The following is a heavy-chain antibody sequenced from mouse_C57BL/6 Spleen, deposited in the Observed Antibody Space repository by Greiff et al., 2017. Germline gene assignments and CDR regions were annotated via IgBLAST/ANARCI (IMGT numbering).Heavy chain of an antibody. CDR2: IDPSDSYT. V-gene: IGHV1-50*01. CDR1: GYTFTSYW. J-gene: IGHJ4*01. CDR3: ARSDKGMDY. Sequence: QVQLQQPGAELVKPGASVKLSCKASGYTFTSYWMQWVKQRPGQGLEWIGEIDPSDSYTNYNQKFKGKASLTVDSSSSTAYMPHSSLTSEDSAVYYCARSDKGMDYWGQGTSVTVSS.